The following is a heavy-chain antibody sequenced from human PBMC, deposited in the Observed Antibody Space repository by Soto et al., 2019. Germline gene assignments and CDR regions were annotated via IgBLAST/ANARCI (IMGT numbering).Heavy chain of an antibody. CDR1: GLTFSGSA. D-gene: IGHD2-21*02. CDR2: IRSKANSYAT. J-gene: IGHJ5*02. Sequence: RLSCAASGLTFSGSAMHWVRQASGKGLEWVGRIRSKANSYATAYAASVKGRFTISRDDSKNTAYLQMNSLKTEDTAVYYCTRAETRCGGDCYNWFDPWGQGTLVTVSS. CDR3: TRAETRCGGDCYNWFDP. V-gene: IGHV3-73*01.